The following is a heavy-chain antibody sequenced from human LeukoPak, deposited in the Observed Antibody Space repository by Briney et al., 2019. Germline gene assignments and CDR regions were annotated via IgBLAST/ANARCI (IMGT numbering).Heavy chain of an antibody. V-gene: IGHV4-34*01. CDR3: ARPYCSSTSCYGVVSDWFDP. CDR1: GGSFSGYY. D-gene: IGHD2-2*01. Sequence: SETLSLTCAVYGGSFSGYYWSWIRQPPGKGLEWIGKINHSGSTNYNPSLKSRVTISVDTSKNQFSLKLSSVTAADTAVYYCARPYCSSTSCYGVVSDWFDPWGQGTLVTVSS. CDR2: INHSGST. J-gene: IGHJ5*02.